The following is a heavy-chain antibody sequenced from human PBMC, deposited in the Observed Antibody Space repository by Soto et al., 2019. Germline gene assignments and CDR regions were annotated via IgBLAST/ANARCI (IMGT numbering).Heavy chain of an antibody. CDR2: ITSSSSYI. CDR3: ASEQWAGGMDV. Sequence: EVQLVESGGGLVKPGGSLRLSCAASGFTFSSYSMNWVRQAPGKGLEWVSSITSSSSYIYYADSVKGRFTISRDNAKNALYLQMNSLRAEDTAVYYCASEQWAGGMDVWGQGTKVTVSS. CDR1: GFTFSSYS. J-gene: IGHJ6*02. D-gene: IGHD6-19*01. V-gene: IGHV3-21*01.